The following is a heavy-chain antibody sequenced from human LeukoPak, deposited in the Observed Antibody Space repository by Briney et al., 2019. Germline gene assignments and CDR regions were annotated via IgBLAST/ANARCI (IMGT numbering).Heavy chain of an antibody. CDR2: ISANSANI. J-gene: IGHJ6*02. D-gene: IGHD2-2*01. V-gene: IGHV3-9*01. Sequence: PGRSLRLSCAASGFTFDDYVMHWVRQAPGRGLEWVSGISANSANIGYADSVKGRFTLSRDNAKNSLYLQMNSLRTEDTALYYCARDFCTGCNYYFYGMDVWGRGTKVTVSS. CDR1: GFTFDDYV. CDR3: ARDFCTGCNYYFYGMDV.